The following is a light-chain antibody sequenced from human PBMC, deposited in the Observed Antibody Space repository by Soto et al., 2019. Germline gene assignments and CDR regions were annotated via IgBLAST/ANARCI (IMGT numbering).Light chain of an antibody. CDR1: QSVNNN. Sequence: ETLMTQSPATLSVSPGERATLSCRASQSVNNNLAWYQQKLGQAPRVLIYGASTRATGIPARFTGSGSGTEFILTITSLQSGDSAVYYCQEYNTWPWTFGQGTKVDIK. J-gene: IGKJ1*01. V-gene: IGKV3-15*01. CDR3: QEYNTWPWT. CDR2: GAS.